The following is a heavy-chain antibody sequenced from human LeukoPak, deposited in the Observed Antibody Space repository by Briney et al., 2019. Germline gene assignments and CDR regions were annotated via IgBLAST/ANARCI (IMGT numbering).Heavy chain of an antibody. CDR2: IHYSGST. D-gene: IGHD2-21*01. Sequence: SDTLSLTCTVSGGSLSGFYWSWVRQPPGKGLECIGYIHYSGSTNYVPSLKSRARISLDTPKNQFSLSLNSVTAADTAVYYCARLGLRIETHSIPDYWGLGTLVTVSS. CDR1: GGSLSGFY. J-gene: IGHJ4*02. V-gene: IGHV4-59*08. CDR3: ARLGLRIETHSIPDY.